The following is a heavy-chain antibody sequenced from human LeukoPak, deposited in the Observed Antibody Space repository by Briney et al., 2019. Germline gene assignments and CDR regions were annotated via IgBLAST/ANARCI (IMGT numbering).Heavy chain of an antibody. CDR1: GYTFTTYY. Sequence: GASVKVSCTASGYTFTTYYMHWVRQAPGQGLEWMAIINPSGGTTDYAQKFHGRITVTRDTSTSTVYMELTSLTSEDTAVYYCARDALSYDYSWGSYRHLGIDPWGQGTLVTVSS. CDR3: ARDALSYDYSWGSYRHLGIDP. V-gene: IGHV1-46*01. J-gene: IGHJ5*02. CDR2: INPSGGTT. D-gene: IGHD3-16*02.